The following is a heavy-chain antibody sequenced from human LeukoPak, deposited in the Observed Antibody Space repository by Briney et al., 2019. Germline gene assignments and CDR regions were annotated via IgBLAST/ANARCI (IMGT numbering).Heavy chain of an antibody. CDR2: IIPILGIA. J-gene: IGHJ4*02. Sequence: SVKVSCKASGGTFSSYAISWVRQAPGQGLEWMGRIIPILGIANYAQKFQGRVTITADKSTSTAYMELSSLRSEDTAVYYCARDQGVSVAGNASDYWGQGTLVTVSS. D-gene: IGHD6-19*01. V-gene: IGHV1-69*04. CDR1: GGTFSSYA. CDR3: ARDQGVSVAGNASDY.